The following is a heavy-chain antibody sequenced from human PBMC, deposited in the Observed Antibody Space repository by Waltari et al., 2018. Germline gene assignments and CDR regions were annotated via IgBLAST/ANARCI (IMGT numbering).Heavy chain of an antibody. CDR3: ARSRATIRGDYYYYMDV. D-gene: IGHD5-12*01. V-gene: IGHV1-69*12. CDR2: IIPICGTA. J-gene: IGHJ6*03. CDR1: GGTFSSYA. Sequence: QVQLVQSGAEVKKPGSSVKVSCKASGGTFSSYAISWVRQAPGQGLEWMGGIIPICGTANYAQKFQGRVTITADESTSTAYMELSSLRSEDTAVYYCARSRATIRGDYYYYMDVWGKGTTVTISS.